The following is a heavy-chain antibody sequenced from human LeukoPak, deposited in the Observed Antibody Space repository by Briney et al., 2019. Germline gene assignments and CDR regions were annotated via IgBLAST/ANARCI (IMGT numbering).Heavy chain of an antibody. V-gene: IGHV1-69*05. CDR1: GGTFSSYA. D-gene: IGHD6-6*01. Sequence: ASVKVSCKASGGTFSSYAISWVRQAPGQGLEWMGGIIPIFGTANYAQKFQGRVTMTRDTSTSTVYMELSSLRSDDTAVYYCVGPYESEYSSSADAFDIWGQGAMVTVSS. J-gene: IGHJ3*02. CDR3: VGPYESEYSSSADAFDI. CDR2: IIPIFGTA.